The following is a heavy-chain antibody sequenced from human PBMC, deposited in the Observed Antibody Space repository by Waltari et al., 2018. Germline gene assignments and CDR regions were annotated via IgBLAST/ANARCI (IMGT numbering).Heavy chain of an antibody. CDR3: ARQYNWNYFFDY. D-gene: IGHD1-7*01. Sequence: QLQLQESGPGLVKPSETLSLTCTVSGGSISSSSYYWGWTRQPPGKGLEWIGSSYYRGSTYYNPSLKSRVTISVDTSKNQFSLKLSSVTAADTAVYYCARQYNWNYFFDYWGQGTLVTVSS. CDR1: GGSISSSSYY. V-gene: IGHV4-39*01. CDR2: SYYRGST. J-gene: IGHJ4*02.